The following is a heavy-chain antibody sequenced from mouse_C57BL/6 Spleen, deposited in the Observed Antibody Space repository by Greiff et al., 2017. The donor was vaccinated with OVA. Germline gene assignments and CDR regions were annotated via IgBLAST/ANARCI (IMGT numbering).Heavy chain of an antibody. CDR1: GYTFTSSW. J-gene: IGHJ3*01. Sequence: QVQLQQSGAELVKPGASVKLSCKASGYTFTSSWITWVKQRPGQGLEWIGDIYPGSGSTNYNEKFKSKATLTVDTSSSTAYMQLSSLTSEDSAVYYCAREMGLAGFAYWGQGTLVTVSA. CDR2: IYPGSGST. V-gene: IGHV1-55*01. D-gene: IGHD2-3*01. CDR3: AREMGLAGFAY.